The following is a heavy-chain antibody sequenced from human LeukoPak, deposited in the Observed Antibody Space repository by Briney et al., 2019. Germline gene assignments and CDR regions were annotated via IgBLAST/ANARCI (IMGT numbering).Heavy chain of an antibody. CDR3: ARGQSGYSGYDPRPDVEGDY. CDR2: INPNSGGT. J-gene: IGHJ4*02. D-gene: IGHD5-12*01. V-gene: IGHV1-2*02. Sequence: ASVRVSCKASGYTFTGYYMHWVRQAPGQGLEWMGWINPNSGGTNYAQKFQGRVTMTRDTSISTAYMELSRLRSDDTAVYYCARGQSGYSGYDPRPDVEGDYWGQGTLVTVSS. CDR1: GYTFTGYY.